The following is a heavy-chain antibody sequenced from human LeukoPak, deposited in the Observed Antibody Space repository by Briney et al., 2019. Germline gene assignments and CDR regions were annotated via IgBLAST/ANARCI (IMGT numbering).Heavy chain of an antibody. CDR3: ARVRSAAAGPLDY. Sequence: GGSLRLSCAASGFTFSSFEMNWVRQAPGKGLDWVSYISSGGAIIYYADSVKGRFTISRDNAKKSLYLQMNRLRADDTAVYHCARVRSAAAGPLDYWGQGTLVTVSS. CDR2: ISSGGAII. V-gene: IGHV3-48*03. CDR1: GFTFSSFE. D-gene: IGHD6-13*01. J-gene: IGHJ4*02.